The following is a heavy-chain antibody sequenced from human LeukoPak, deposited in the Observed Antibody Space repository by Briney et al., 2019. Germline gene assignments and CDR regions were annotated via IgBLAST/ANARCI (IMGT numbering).Heavy chain of an antibody. D-gene: IGHD6-19*01. CDR1: GFTFSSYW. CDR2: INSDGSST. V-gene: IGHV3-74*01. Sequence: GGSLRLSCAASGFTFSSYWMHWVRQAPGKGLVWVSRINSDGSSTIYADSVKGRFTISRDNAKNTLYLQMNSLRAEDTAVYYCARASSGWSHDAFDIWGQGTMVTVSS. J-gene: IGHJ3*02. CDR3: ARASSGWSHDAFDI.